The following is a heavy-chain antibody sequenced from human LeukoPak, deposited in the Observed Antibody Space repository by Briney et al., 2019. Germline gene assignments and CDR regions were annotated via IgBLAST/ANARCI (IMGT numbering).Heavy chain of an antibody. D-gene: IGHD3-22*01. CDR2: IYTSGST. Sequence: PSETLSLTCAVYGGSFSGYYWSWLRQPAGKGLEWIGRIYTSGSTNYNPSLKSRVTMSVDTSKNQFSLKLSSVTAADTAVYYCARDSYYYDSSGYHPFDYWGQGTLVTVSS. CDR3: ARDSYYYDSSGYHPFDY. J-gene: IGHJ4*02. CDR1: GGSFSGYY. V-gene: IGHV4-59*10.